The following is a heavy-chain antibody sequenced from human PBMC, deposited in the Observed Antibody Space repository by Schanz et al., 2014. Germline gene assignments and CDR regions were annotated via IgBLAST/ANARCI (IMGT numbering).Heavy chain of an antibody. CDR3: ARANYRRKINFDY. J-gene: IGHJ4*02. CDR1: GFTVSSNH. Sequence: QVQLVESGGGVVQFGRSLRLSCAVSGFTVSSNHMSWVRQAPGKGLEWVAVISYDGSNKYYADSVKGRFTISRDNSKNTLYLQMNSLRAEDTAVYYCARANYRRKINFDYWGRGTLVTVSS. D-gene: IGHD3-10*01. V-gene: IGHV3-30-3*01. CDR2: ISYDGSNK.